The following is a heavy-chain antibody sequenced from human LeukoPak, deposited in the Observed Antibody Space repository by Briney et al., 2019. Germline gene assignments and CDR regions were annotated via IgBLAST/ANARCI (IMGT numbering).Heavy chain of an antibody. V-gene: IGHV4-59*01. CDR1: GGSISSYY. CDR3: ARSPLNYYDSSGYYL. Sequence: SETLSLTCTVSGGSISSYYWSWIRQPPGKGLGWIGYIYYSGSTNYNPSLKSRVTISVDTSKNQFSLKLSSVTAADTAVYYCARSPLNYYDSSGYYLWGQGTLVTVSS. D-gene: IGHD3-22*01. J-gene: IGHJ5*02. CDR2: IYYSGST.